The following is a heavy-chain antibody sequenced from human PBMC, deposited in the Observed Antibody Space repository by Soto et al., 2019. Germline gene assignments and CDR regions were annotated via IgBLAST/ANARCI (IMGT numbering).Heavy chain of an antibody. J-gene: IGHJ6*02. CDR2: SIPIFGTA. V-gene: IGHV1-69*12. CDR3: ATARSSSAYYYGMDV. CDR1: GVTFSSYA. D-gene: IGHD6-6*01. Sequence: QVQLVQSGAEVKKPGSSVKVSCKASGVTFSSYAISWVRQAPGQGLEWMGGSIPIFGTADYAQRFQGRVTITADESTSTAYMELTSLRSADTSVYYCATARSSSAYYYGMDVWGQGTTVTVSS.